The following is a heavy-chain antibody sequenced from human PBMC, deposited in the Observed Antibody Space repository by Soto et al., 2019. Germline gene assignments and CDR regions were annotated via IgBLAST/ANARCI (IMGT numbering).Heavy chain of an antibody. Sequence: GGSLRLSCVVSGSSFNDHGMFWVRQAPGKGLEWVSGISSNSATRIYADSVKGRFTISRDNANNSLFLQMNSLRAEDTAVYYCARRASRWGQGTMVTVSS. D-gene: IGHD1-26*01. CDR2: ISSNSATR. J-gene: IGHJ3*01. CDR1: GSSFNDHG. V-gene: IGHV3-9*01. CDR3: ARRASR.